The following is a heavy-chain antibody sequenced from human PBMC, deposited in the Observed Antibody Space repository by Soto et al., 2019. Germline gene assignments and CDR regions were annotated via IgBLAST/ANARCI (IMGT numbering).Heavy chain of an antibody. Sequence: EVQLLESGGGLVQPGGSLRLSCAASAFTFTSYAMSWVRQAPGKGLEWVSAISASGGSTYYADSVKGRFTISRDNSKNTLYLQMNSLRAEDTAVYYCAKELFRGRYFDYCGPGSLVTVSS. V-gene: IGHV3-23*01. CDR1: AFTFTSYA. J-gene: IGHJ4*02. D-gene: IGHD1-26*01. CDR2: ISASGGST. CDR3: AKELFRGRYFDY.